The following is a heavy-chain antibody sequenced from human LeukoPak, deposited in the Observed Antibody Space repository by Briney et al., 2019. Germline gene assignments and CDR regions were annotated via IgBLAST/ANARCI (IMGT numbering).Heavy chain of an antibody. D-gene: IGHD3-10*01. V-gene: IGHV4-4*07. Sequence: SGTLSLTCNVSGASISGYYWSWLRQPAGKRLEWIGRVDTSGSPKYNPSLKSRVTMSVDTAKNQFSLKLSSVTAADTALYYCGRSTVEAEDVPIYYFDYWGQGTLVTVSS. CDR2: VDTSGSP. CDR1: GASISGYY. CDR3: GRSTVEAEDVPIYYFDY. J-gene: IGHJ4*02.